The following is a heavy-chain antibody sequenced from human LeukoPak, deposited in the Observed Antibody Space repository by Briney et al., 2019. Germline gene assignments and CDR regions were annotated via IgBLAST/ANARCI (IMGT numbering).Heavy chain of an antibody. CDR1: GFTFSSYA. V-gene: IGHV3-64*01. D-gene: IGHD6-13*01. J-gene: IGHJ4*02. CDR3: ARDLPTGIAAAGTGGFFDY. Sequence: GGSLRLSCAASGFTFSSYAMHWVRQAPGKGLEYVSGINSNGGSTYYGNSVKGRFTISRDNSKNTAYLQMGSLRAEDMAVYYCARDLPTGIAAAGTGGFFDYWGQGTLVTVSS. CDR2: INSNGGST.